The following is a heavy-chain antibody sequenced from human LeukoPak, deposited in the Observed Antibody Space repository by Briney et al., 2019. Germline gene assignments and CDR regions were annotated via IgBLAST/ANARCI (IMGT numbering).Heavy chain of an antibody. J-gene: IGHJ4*02. Sequence: PGGSLRLSCAASGFTFNDYYMSWIRQAPGKGLEWVSDIGSSDNIISYANSVKGRFAISRDFAKNSLYLQMNSLRADDTAVYYCAREAVAGAFDSWGQGTLVTVSS. CDR1: GFTFNDYY. CDR3: AREAVAGAFDS. CDR2: IGSSDNII. D-gene: IGHD6-19*01. V-gene: IGHV3-11*01.